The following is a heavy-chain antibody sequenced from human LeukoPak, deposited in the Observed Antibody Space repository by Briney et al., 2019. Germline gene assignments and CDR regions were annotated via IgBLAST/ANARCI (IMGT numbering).Heavy chain of an antibody. CDR3: ARGLAGSGRSSLDF. D-gene: IGHD6-19*01. Sequence: PSETLSLTCSVPGGSISSYYWSWIRQPPGKGLEWIGYIYYSGSTHYNPSLKSRVTITVDTSKKQFSLKLSSVTAADTAVYFCARGLAGSGRSSLDFWGQGTLVTVSS. CDR1: GGSISSYY. V-gene: IGHV4-59*01. J-gene: IGHJ4*02. CDR2: IYYSGST.